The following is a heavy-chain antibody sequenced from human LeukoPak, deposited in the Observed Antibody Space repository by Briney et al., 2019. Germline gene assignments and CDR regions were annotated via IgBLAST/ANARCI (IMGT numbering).Heavy chain of an antibody. V-gene: IGHV3-53*01. CDR3: ARTYCSSTSCAMGAFDI. CDR2: IYSGGST. D-gene: IGHD2-2*01. CDR1: GFTFSSYS. Sequence: GGSLRLSCAASGFTFSSYSMNWVRQAPGKGLEWVSVIYSGGSTYYADSVKGRFTISRDNSKNTLYLQMNSLRAEDTAVYYCARTYCSSTSCAMGAFDIWGQGTMVTVSS. J-gene: IGHJ3*02.